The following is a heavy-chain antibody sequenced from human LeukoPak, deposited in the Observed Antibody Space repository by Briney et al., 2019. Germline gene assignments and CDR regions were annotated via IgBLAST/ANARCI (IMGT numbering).Heavy chain of an antibody. CDR3: ARIGSFSSADY. CDR1: GGSISSSSYY. Sequence: PSETLSLTCTVSGGSISSSSYYWGWIRQPPGKGLEWIGNMYHSGSTYYNPSLKSRVTISIDTSKNQFSLKLTSVTAADTAVYYCARIGSFSSADYWGQGTLVTVSS. D-gene: IGHD6-19*01. J-gene: IGHJ4*02. CDR2: MYHSGST. V-gene: IGHV4-39*07.